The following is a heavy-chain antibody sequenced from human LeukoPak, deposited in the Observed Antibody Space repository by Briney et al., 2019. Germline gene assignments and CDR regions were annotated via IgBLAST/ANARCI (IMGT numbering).Heavy chain of an antibody. CDR3: ARPPGYYYYYYGMDV. CDR2: IYNSGSS. Sequence: SETLSLTCTVSGGSISSSGYYWSWIRQHPGKGLEWIAYIYNSGSSYYNPSLKSRITISVDTSKNQFSLKLTSVTAADTAVYYCARPPGYYYYYYGMDVWGQGTTVTVSS. V-gene: IGHV4-31*03. CDR1: GGSISSSGYY. J-gene: IGHJ6*02.